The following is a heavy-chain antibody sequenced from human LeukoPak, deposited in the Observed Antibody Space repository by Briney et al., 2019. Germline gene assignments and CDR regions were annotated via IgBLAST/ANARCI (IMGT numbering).Heavy chain of an antibody. V-gene: IGHV4-38-2*01. D-gene: IGHD2-2*01. CDR1: GYSISSGYY. J-gene: IGHJ6*02. CDR3: ARAVVVPAAIFGPTNYYYYGMDV. CDR2: IYHSGST. Sequence: PSETLSLTCAVSGYSISSGYYWGWIRQPPGKGLEWIGSIYHSGSTYYNPSLKSRVTISVDTSKNQFSLKLSSVTAADTAVYYCARAVVVPAAIFGPTNYYYYGMDVWGQGTTVTVSS.